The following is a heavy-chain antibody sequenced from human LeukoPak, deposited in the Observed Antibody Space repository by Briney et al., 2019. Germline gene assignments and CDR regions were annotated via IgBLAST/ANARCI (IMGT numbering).Heavy chain of an antibody. V-gene: IGHV1-18*01. Sequence: ASVKVSCKASGYIFANYDITWVRQAPGQGLEWVGRISTSNGDTNYAQSLQGRVTMTTDTFTSTVYMELRSLRSDDTAVYYCARDPYHRLGPPLDLWGQGTLVTVSS. CDR1: GYIFANYD. CDR2: ISTSNGDT. D-gene: IGHD2-2*01. CDR3: ARDPYHRLGPPLDL. J-gene: IGHJ5*02.